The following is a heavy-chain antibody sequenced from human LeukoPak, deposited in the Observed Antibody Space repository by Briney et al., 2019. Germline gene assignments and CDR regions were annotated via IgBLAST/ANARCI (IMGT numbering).Heavy chain of an antibody. CDR1: GFTFSSYG. D-gene: IGHD5-18*01. Sequence: PGGSLRLSCAASGFTFSSYGMHWVRQAPGKGLEWGAVIRYDGSNKYYADSVKGRFTISRDNSENTLYLQMNSLRAEDTAVYYCAKDLAYSYGPHDAFDIWGQGTMVTVSS. V-gene: IGHV3-30*02. J-gene: IGHJ3*02. CDR2: IRYDGSNK. CDR3: AKDLAYSYGPHDAFDI.